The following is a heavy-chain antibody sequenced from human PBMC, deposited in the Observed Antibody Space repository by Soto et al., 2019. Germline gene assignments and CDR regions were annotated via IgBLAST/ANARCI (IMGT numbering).Heavy chain of an antibody. V-gene: IGHV1-69*01. Sequence: QVQLVQSGAEVKKPGSSVKVSCKASGGTFSSYAISWVRQAPGQGLEWMGGIIPIFGTANYAQKFQGRVTITADETTSTAYMELSSLRSEDTAVYYCARESEKGDTAMAGLNFDCWGQGTLVTVSS. J-gene: IGHJ4*02. CDR3: ARESEKGDTAMAGLNFDC. CDR2: IIPIFGTA. CDR1: GGTFSSYA. D-gene: IGHD5-18*01.